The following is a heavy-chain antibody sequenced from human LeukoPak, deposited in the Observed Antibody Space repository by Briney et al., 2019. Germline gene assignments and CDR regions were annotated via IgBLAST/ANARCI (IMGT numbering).Heavy chain of an antibody. Sequence: SETLSLTCTVSGGSISSGGYYWSWIRQPPGKGLEWIGYIYHSGSTYYNPSLKSRVTISVDRSKNQFSLKLSSVTAADTAVYYCGEVVGEKRKLRNVFDIGGQGTRAPVFS. CDR1: GGSISSGGYY. J-gene: IGHJ3*02. CDR3: GEVVGEKRKLRNVFDI. V-gene: IGHV4-30-2*01. CDR2: IYHSGST. D-gene: IGHD3-16*01.